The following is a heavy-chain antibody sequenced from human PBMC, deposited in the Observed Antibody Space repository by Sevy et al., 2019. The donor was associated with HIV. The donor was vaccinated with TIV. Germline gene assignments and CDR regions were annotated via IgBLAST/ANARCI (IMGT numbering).Heavy chain of an antibody. CDR1: GFTFSKYS. CDR2: FSVGCGEI. J-gene: IGHJ4*02. D-gene: IGHD2-8*01. V-gene: IGHV3-23*01. Sequence: GGSLRLSCAASGFTFSKYSMSWVRQPPGKGLEWVSTFSVGCGEINDANSGKGRFTTSRDNSKSSVYLQMNNLRPEDTAVYYCAREGCTKPHDYWGQGTLVTVSS. CDR3: AREGCTKPHDY.